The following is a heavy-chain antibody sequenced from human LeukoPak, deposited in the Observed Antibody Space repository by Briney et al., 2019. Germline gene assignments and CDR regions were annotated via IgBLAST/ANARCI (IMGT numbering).Heavy chain of an antibody. Sequence: PGGSLRLSCAASGFTFSRYWMSWVRQAPGKGLEWVASIKQDGSEKYYVDSVKGRFTISRDNAKNSLYLRMNSLRAEDTAVYYCARDQSYYYDSSGYYFDAFDIWGQGTMVTVSS. J-gene: IGHJ3*02. CDR3: ARDQSYYYDSSGYYFDAFDI. D-gene: IGHD3-22*01. CDR1: GFTFSRYW. CDR2: IKQDGSEK. V-gene: IGHV3-7*01.